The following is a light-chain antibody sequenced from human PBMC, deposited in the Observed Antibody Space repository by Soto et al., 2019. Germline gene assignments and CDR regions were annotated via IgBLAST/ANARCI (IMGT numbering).Light chain of an antibody. CDR1: SNDVGGYGY. CDR3: TSFAGGILRV. J-gene: IGLJ3*02. Sequence: QSALTQPPSASGSLGQSVTISCTGTSNDVGGYGYVSWFQQHPGKAPKLMIYEVTERPSGVPDRFSGSKSGNTASLTVSGLQAEDEADYYCTSFAGGILRVFGGGTKLTVL. V-gene: IGLV2-8*01. CDR2: EVT.